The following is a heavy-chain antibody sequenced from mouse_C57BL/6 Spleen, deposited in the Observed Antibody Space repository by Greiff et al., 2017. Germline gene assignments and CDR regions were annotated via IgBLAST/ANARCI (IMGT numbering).Heavy chain of an antibody. CDR1: GYTFTDYN. CDR3: ARNYYGSSYPAWFAY. D-gene: IGHD1-1*01. V-gene: IGHV1-18*01. J-gene: IGHJ3*01. Sequence: VQLKQSGPELVKPGASVKIPCKASGYTFTDYNMDWVKQSHGKSLEWIGDINPNNGGTIYNQKFKGKATLTVDKSSSTAYMELRSLTSEDTAVYYCARNYYGSSYPAWFAYWGQGTLVTVSA. CDR2: INPNNGGT.